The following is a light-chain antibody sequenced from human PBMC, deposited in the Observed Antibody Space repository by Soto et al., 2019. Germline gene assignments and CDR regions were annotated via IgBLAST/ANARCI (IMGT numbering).Light chain of an antibody. CDR1: ESINNC. J-gene: IGKJ1*01. CDR3: HQTFIAPAT. CDR2: AAS. V-gene: IGKV1-39*01. Sequence: IQMTQSPSSLSASVGDRVTITCRASESINNCLSWFQQKPGQAPKRLIYAASTLQSVVPSRFSGSGSGTAVILTIDSLQSEDFASYFFHQTFIAPATFGQGTKVGVK.